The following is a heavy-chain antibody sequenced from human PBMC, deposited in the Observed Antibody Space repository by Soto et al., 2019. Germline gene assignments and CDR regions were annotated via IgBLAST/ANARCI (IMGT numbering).Heavy chain of an antibody. D-gene: IGHD6-13*01. V-gene: IGHV3-30-3*01. CDR1: GFTFSSYA. J-gene: IGHJ6*02. CDR2: ISYDGSNK. Sequence: GGSLRLSCAASGFTFSSYAMHWVRQAPGKGLEWVAVISYDGSNKYYADSVKGRFTISRDNSKNTLYLQMNSLRAEDTNVYYCAIDFLPPGTNYSSSWYFFGYYYYYGMDVWGQGTTVTVSS. CDR3: AIDFLPPGTNYSSSWYFFGYYYYYGMDV.